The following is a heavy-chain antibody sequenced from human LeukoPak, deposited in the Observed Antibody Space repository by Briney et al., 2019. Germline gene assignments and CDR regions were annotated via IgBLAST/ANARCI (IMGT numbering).Heavy chain of an antibody. D-gene: IGHD2-8*01. CDR1: GGSISNSDYS. CDR3: ARHCTNGVCYVFKGVD. CDR2: IYYSGST. Sequence: PSETLSLTCTVSGGSISNSDYSWGWIRQPPGTGLECIGTIYYSGSTYYKSSLKSRVTISVDTSKNQFSLKLSSVTAADTAVYYCARHCTNGVCYVFKGVDWGQGTLVTVSS. V-gene: IGHV4-39*07. J-gene: IGHJ4*02.